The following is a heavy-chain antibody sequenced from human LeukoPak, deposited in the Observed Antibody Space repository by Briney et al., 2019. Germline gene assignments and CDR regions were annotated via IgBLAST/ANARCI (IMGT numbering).Heavy chain of an antibody. J-gene: IGHJ4*02. Sequence: GGSLRLSCAASGFTVSSKYMGWVRQAPGRGLEWVSVIYTAGSTYYADSVKGRFTISRDNSKNTLYLQTNSLRAEDTAVYYCARDPPPGVGATVNFNYWGQGTLVTVSS. CDR2: IYTAGST. CDR3: ARDPPPGVGATVNFNY. D-gene: IGHD1-26*01. V-gene: IGHV3-53*01. CDR1: GFTVSSKY.